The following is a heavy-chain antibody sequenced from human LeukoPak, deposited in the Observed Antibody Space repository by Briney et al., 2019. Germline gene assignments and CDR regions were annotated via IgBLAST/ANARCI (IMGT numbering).Heavy chain of an antibody. CDR2: IHYSGST. Sequence: PSETPSLTCIVSGGSISNYYWSWIRQPPGKGLEWIGYIHYSGSTNNNPSLKSRVTISVDTSKNQFSLKLTSVTAADTAVYYCARNYDFWSGYLDYWGQGTLVTVSS. V-gene: IGHV4-59*01. CDR3: ARNYDFWSGYLDY. D-gene: IGHD3-3*01. CDR1: GGSISNYY. J-gene: IGHJ4*02.